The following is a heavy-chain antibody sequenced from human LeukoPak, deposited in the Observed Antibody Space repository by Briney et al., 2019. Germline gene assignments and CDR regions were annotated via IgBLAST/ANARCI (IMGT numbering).Heavy chain of an antibody. Sequence: PGGSLRLSCAASGFTFSSYWMSWVRQAPGQGLEWMGWLNPQTGDTHFAQKFQGRVTFTRDTSISTAYMAMSRLRSDDTAVFYCARGSRYHDWLSPLDSWGQGTLVTVSS. J-gene: IGHJ4*02. V-gene: IGHV1-2*02. D-gene: IGHD3-9*01. CDR3: ARGSRYHDWLSPLDS. CDR2: LNPQTGDT. CDR1: GFTFSSYW.